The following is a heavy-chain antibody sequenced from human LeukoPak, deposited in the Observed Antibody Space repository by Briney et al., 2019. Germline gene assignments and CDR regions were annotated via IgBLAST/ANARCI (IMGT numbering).Heavy chain of an antibody. J-gene: IGHJ6*03. Sequence: GASVKVSCKASGYTFTSYGISWVRQAPGQGLEWMGWISAYNGNTNYAQKLQGRVTMTTDTSTSTAYMELRSLRSDDTAVYYCARANEVPRWPGAGYYMDVWGKGTTVTISS. CDR2: ISAYNGNT. V-gene: IGHV1-18*01. CDR3: ARANEVPRWPGAGYYMDV. D-gene: IGHD2-8*01. CDR1: GYTFTSYG.